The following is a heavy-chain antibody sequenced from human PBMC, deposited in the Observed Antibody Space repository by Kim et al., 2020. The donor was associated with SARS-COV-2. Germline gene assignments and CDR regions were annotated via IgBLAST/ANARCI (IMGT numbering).Heavy chain of an antibody. D-gene: IGHD4-4*01. CDR3: ATGPGVLTNYYFDF. J-gene: IGHJ4*02. Sequence: GESLKISYHTSGSKVSTYWIGWVRQMPGKGLELMGVIHPRESDVRYSQSFQGLVTISADGSGAFVQWSALKVSDTAIYYCATGPGVLTNYYFDFWGQGTLVTVSS. CDR1: GSKVSTYW. V-gene: IGHV5-51*01. CDR2: IHPRESDV.